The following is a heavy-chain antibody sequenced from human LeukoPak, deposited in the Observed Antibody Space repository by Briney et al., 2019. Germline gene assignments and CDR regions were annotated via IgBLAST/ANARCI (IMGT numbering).Heavy chain of an antibody. CDR1: GFTFSSYW. CDR2: IYTSGST. J-gene: IGHJ6*04. Sequence: GSLRLSCAASGFTFSSYWMSWVRQAPGKGLEWIGRIYTSGSTNYNPSLKSRVTISVDTSKNQFSLKLSSVTAADTAVYYCARRGDVWGKGTTVTVSS. V-gene: IGHV4-4*08. CDR3: ARRGDV.